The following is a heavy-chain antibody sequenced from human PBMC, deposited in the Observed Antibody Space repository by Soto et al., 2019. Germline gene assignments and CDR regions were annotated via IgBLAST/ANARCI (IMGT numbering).Heavy chain of an antibody. CDR3: TTRIA. V-gene: IGHV3-15*04. D-gene: IGHD2-15*01. CDR1: GFTLSNAW. CDR2: IGSKTDGGTT. Sequence: EVQLMESGGGLVKPGESLRISCAASGFTLSNAWMSWVRQAPGKGLEWVGRIGSKTDGGTTDYAAPVKGRFIVSRDDSKNTLYLQMNSLQTEDSGVYFCTTRIAGGQGTRVTVS. J-gene: IGHJ4*02.